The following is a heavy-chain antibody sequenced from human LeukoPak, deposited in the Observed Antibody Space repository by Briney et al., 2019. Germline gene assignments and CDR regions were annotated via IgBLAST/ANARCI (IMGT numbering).Heavy chain of an antibody. CDR3: AREYYYDSSGHNWFDP. V-gene: IGHV3-30*04. CDR2: ISYGGSNK. Sequence: GGSLRLSCAASGFTFSSYAMHWVRQAPGKGLEWVAVISYGGSNKYYADSVKGRFTISRDNSKNTLYLQMNSLRAEDTAVYYCAREYYYDSSGHNWFDPWGQGTLVTVSS. D-gene: IGHD3-22*01. J-gene: IGHJ5*02. CDR1: GFTFSSYA.